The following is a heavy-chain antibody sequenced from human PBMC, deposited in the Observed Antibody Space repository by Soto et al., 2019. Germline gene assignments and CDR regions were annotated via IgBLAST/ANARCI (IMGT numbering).Heavy chain of an antibody. CDR3: ATLPPGGPYLGGFDF. J-gene: IGHJ4*02. CDR2: VYHSATT. CDR1: TGSISTYY. V-gene: IGHV4-59*01. D-gene: IGHD3-10*01. Sequence: SETLSLTCTVSTGSISTYYWTWIRQPPGKGPEWIGYVYHSATTGYNPSLESRVTISLDTSKDQFSLKLNSVTTADTAIYYCATLPPGGPYLGGFDFWSPGTLVTVSS.